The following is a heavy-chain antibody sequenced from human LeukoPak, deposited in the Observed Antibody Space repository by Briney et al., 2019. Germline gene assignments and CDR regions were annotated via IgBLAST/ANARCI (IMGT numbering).Heavy chain of an antibody. CDR2: ISYDGSNK. V-gene: IGHV3-30*18. J-gene: IGHJ4*02. CDR3: AKEKELLLWFGELLPLDY. Sequence: GGSLRLSCTASGFTFSSYGMHWVRQAPGKGLEWVAVISYDGSNKYYADSVKGRFTISRDNSKNTPYLQMNSLRAEDTAVYYCAKEKELLLWFGELLPLDYWGQGTLLTVSS. CDR1: GFTFSSYG. D-gene: IGHD3-10*01.